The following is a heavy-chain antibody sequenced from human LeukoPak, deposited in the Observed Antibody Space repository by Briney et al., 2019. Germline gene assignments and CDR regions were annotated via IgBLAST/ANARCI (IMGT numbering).Heavy chain of an antibody. V-gene: IGHV4-4*09. CDR3: ARCTHSSSFSFDY. Sequence: PSETLSLTCTVSGGSISSYYWSWIRQPPGKGLEWIGYIYTSGSTNYNSSLKSRVTISVDTSKNQFSLKLSSVTAADTAVYYCARCTHSSSFSFDYWGQGTLVTVSS. J-gene: IGHJ4*02. CDR1: GGSISSYY. D-gene: IGHD6-6*01. CDR2: IYTSGST.